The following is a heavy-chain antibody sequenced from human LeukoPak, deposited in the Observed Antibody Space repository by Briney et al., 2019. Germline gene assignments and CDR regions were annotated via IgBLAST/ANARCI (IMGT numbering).Heavy chain of an antibody. CDR2: IYSSGST. CDR1: GGSVRSSSYY. J-gene: IGHJ3*02. Sequence: SETLSLTCTVSGGSVRSSSYYWGWISQPPGKGLEWIGSIYSSGSTYYNPSLKSRVTISVDTSKNQFSLKLSSVTAADTAIYYCTREYGFMTTVFHAFDIWGQGTVVTVSS. V-gene: IGHV4-39*07. D-gene: IGHD4-17*01. CDR3: TREYGFMTTVFHAFDI.